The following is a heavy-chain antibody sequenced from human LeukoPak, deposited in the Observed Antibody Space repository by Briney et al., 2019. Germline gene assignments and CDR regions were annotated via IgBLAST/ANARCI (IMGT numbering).Heavy chain of an antibody. J-gene: IGHJ4*02. V-gene: IGHV3-48*03. Sequence: TGGSLRLSCAASGFTFSSYDMNWVRQAPGKGLEWVSYISRSGSTIYYADSVKGRFTISRDNSKNMVYLQMNSLRAEDAATYYCAKMQGYFDYWGQGSLVTVSS. CDR2: ISRSGSTI. CDR3: AKMQGYFDY. CDR1: GFTFSSYD.